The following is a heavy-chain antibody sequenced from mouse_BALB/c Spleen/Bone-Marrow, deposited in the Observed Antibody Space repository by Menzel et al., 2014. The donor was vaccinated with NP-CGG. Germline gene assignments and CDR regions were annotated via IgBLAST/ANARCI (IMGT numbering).Heavy chain of an antibody. V-gene: IGHV5-6-5*01. Sequence: DVQLVESGGGLVKPGGSLKLSCAASGFTFSSYAMSWVRQTPEKRLEWVASISSGGSTYYPDSVKGRFTISRDNVRNILYLQMSSLRSEDTAMYYCARVTDTFYYGSSYWYFDVWGAETTVTVSS. D-gene: IGHD1-1*01. J-gene: IGHJ1*01. CDR3: ARVTDTFYYGSSYWYFDV. CDR1: GFTFSSYA. CDR2: ISSGGST.